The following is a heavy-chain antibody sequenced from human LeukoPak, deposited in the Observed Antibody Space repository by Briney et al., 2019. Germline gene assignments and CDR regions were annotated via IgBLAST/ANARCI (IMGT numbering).Heavy chain of an antibody. Sequence: GRSLRLSCAASGFTFDDYAMHWVRQAPGKGLEWVSGISWNSGSIGYADSVKGRFTISRDNAKNSLYLQMTSLRAEDTALYYCAKGGGSSSWSLPNYYYYYMDVWGKGTTVTVSS. CDR2: ISWNSGSI. V-gene: IGHV3-9*01. CDR3: AKGGGSSSWSLPNYYYYYMDV. CDR1: GFTFDDYA. J-gene: IGHJ6*03. D-gene: IGHD6-13*01.